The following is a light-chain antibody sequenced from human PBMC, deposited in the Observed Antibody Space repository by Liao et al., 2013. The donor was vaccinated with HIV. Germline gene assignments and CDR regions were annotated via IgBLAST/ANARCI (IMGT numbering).Light chain of an antibody. CDR3: QSADSSGTYAV. Sequence: SYELTQPPSVSVSPGQTARITCSGEALPKQYAYWYQQKPGQAPVLLIYKDSERPSGIPERFSGSSSGTTVTLTISGVQAEDEADYYCQSADSSGTYAVFGGGTQLTVL. CDR1: ALPKQY. J-gene: IGLJ7*01. CDR2: KDS. V-gene: IGLV3-25*03.